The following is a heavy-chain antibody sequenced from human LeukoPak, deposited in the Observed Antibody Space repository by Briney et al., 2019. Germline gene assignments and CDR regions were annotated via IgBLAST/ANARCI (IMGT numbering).Heavy chain of an antibody. Sequence: GGSLRLSCVASGFTFSNSAMGWVRQAPGKGLEWVSVISDGGDTTYYADSVKGRFTISRDNSRNTLYLQMNSLRVEDTAVYYCAKDARRSSGWYFFDHWGQGTLVTVSS. V-gene: IGHV3-23*01. CDR2: ISDGGDTT. D-gene: IGHD6-19*01. J-gene: IGHJ4*02. CDR1: GFTFSNSA. CDR3: AKDARRSSGWYFFDH.